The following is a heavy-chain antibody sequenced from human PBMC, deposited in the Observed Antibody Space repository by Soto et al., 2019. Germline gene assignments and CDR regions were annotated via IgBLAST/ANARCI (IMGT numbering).Heavy chain of an antibody. CDR3: ARDEGAPMVRGSDK. CDR2: IKPDGSLT. Sequence: EAQLVQSGGGLVQPGGSMRLSCAASGFIFSNYWMHWVRQAPGKGLVWVSSIKPDGSLTPYANSVKGRFTISRDNAQNTVYLQMNSLRAEDTAIYYCARDEGAPMVRGSDKWCQGILLAVSS. V-gene: IGHV3-74*03. D-gene: IGHD3-10*01. CDR1: GFIFSNYW. J-gene: IGHJ4*02.